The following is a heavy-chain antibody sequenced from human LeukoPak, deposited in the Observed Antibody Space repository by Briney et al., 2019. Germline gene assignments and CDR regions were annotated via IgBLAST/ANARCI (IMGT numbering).Heavy chain of an antibody. D-gene: IGHD2-15*01. CDR2: IDWDDDK. J-gene: IGHJ4*02. CDR1: GFSLSTSGMC. V-gene: IGHV2-70*11. Sequence: SGPTLVNPTQTLTLTCTFSGFSLSTSGMCVSWIRQPPGKALEWLARIDWDDDKYYSTSLKTRLNISKDNSKNQVVLTMTNMDPVDTATYYCARIYSCSGGSADYYFDYWGQGTLVTVSS. CDR3: ARIYSCSGGSADYYFDY.